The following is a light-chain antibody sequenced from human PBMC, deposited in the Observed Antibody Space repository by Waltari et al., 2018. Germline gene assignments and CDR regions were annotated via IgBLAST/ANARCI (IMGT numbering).Light chain of an antibody. CDR3: SSYTSSSTLV. CDR2: EVS. Sequence: QSALTQPASVSGSPGQSITISCTGTSSDVGRYEYVSWYQQYPGKAPRLIIFEVSDRPSGVSDRFSGSKSDNPASLTISGLQAEDEADYYCSSYTSSSTLVFGAGTKVTVL. J-gene: IGLJ1*01. V-gene: IGLV2-14*03. CDR1: SSDVGRYEY.